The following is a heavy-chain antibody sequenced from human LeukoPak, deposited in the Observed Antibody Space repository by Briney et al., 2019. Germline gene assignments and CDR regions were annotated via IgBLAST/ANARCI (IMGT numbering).Heavy chain of an antibody. D-gene: IGHD2-2*02. CDR1: GYRFTSHW. V-gene: IGHV5-51*01. J-gene: IGHJ4*02. CDR3: VRRSGVCSSSSCSTGTGDH. CDR2: IYSGDSDT. Sequence: GESLQISCKGSGYRFTSHWIGWVRQMPGKGLEWMGIIYSGDSDTRYSPSFQGQVTISADKSTTTAYLQWSSLKASDTAMYYCVRRSGVCSSSSCSTGTGDHWGQGTLVTVSS.